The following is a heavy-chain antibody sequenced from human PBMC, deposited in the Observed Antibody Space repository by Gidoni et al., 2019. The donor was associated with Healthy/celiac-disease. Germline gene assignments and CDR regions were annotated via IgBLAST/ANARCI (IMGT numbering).Heavy chain of an antibody. CDR3: ARDSGSYRPLDY. D-gene: IGHD1-26*01. Sequence: QVQLVESGGGVVQPGRSLRLSCAASGFTFSSYGMHWVRQAPGKGLEWVAGIWYDGSNKYYADAVKGRFTIARDNSKNTLYLQMNSLRAEDTAVYYCARDSGSYRPLDYWGQGTLVTVSS. V-gene: IGHV3-33*01. J-gene: IGHJ4*02. CDR2: IWYDGSNK. CDR1: GFTFSSYG.